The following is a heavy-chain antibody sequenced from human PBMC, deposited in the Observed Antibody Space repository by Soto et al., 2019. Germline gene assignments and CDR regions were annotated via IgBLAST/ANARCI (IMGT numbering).Heavy chain of an antibody. Sequence: ASLQVSCLASAFSFTACPIQWVRQAPGQGLEWLGRINPKSGGTSTAQKFQGWVTMTRDTSISTAYMELSRLRSDDTAVYYCARMSYSSSSVPDYWGQGILVTFSS. CDR2: INPKSGGT. J-gene: IGHJ4*02. CDR1: AFSFTACP. D-gene: IGHD6-6*01. V-gene: IGHV1-2*04. CDR3: ARMSYSSSSVPDY.